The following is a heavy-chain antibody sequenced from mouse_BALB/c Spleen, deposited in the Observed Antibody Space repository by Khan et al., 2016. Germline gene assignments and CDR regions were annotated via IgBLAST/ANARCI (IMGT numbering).Heavy chain of an antibody. J-gene: IGHJ2*01. CDR2: INPDTITI. CDR1: GFDFSRYW. Sequence: EVKLLESGGGLVQPGGSLKLSCAASGFDFSRYWMSWVRQAPGKGLEWIGEINPDTITIDYTPSLKDKFIISRDNANNTLYLQMSKVRSEDTALYYCARGYYVPGSLEYWGQGTTLTVSS. CDR3: ARGYYVPGSLEY. V-gene: IGHV4-1*02. D-gene: IGHD2-3*01.